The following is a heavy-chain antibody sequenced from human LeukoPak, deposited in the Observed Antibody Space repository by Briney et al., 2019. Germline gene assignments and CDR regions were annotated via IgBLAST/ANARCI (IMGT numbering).Heavy chain of an antibody. J-gene: IGHJ4*02. CDR3: ASYPRYSSTPPFDY. CDR2: INPNTGET. V-gene: IGHV1-2*06. CDR1: GYTFTGYY. D-gene: IGHD2-2*01. Sequence: ASVKVSCKASGYTFTGYYMHWVRQAPGQGLEWMGRINPNTGETNSAQKFQGRVTMTRDTTINTAYMEVTRLTSDDTAVYYCASYPRYSSTPPFDYWGQGTLVTVSS.